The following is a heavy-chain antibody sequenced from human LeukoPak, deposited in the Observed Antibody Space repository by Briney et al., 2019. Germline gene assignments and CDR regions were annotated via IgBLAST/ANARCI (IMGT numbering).Heavy chain of an antibody. Sequence: GRSLRLSCAASGFTFSSYAMHWVRQAPGKGLEWVAVISYDGSNKYYVDSVKGRFTISRDNSKNTLYLQMNSLRAEDTAVYYCARDNVDTAMVTDSNWFDPWGQGTLVTVSS. CDR3: ARDNVDTAMVTDSNWFDP. D-gene: IGHD5-18*01. V-gene: IGHV3-30-3*01. J-gene: IGHJ5*02. CDR1: GFTFSSYA. CDR2: ISYDGSNK.